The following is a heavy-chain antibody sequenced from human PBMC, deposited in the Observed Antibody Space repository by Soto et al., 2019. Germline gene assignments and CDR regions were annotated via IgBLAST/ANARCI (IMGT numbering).Heavy chain of an antibody. D-gene: IGHD3-22*01. CDR1: RYGFTNYW. CDR2: IDPSDSYT. V-gene: IGHV5-10-1*01. CDR3: ARHMEITYYYDISPGGLVH. J-gene: IGHJ5*02. Sequence: PGESLKISCKASRYGFTNYWISWVRQMPGKGLEWMGRIDPSDSYTNYSPSFQGHVIISTDKSISTAYLQWSSLKASDTAIYYCARHMEITYYYDISPGGLVHWGQGTLVTVPS.